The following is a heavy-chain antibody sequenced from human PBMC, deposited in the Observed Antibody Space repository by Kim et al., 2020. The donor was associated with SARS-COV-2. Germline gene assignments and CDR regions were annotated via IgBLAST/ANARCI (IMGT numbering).Heavy chain of an antibody. Sequence: SKWYNAYAVSVKSRITIYADASKNQFSLQLNSVTPEDTAVYYCARGDALDVWGQGTTVTVSS. CDR3: ARGDALDV. V-gene: IGHV6-1*01. J-gene: IGHJ6*02. CDR2: SKWYN.